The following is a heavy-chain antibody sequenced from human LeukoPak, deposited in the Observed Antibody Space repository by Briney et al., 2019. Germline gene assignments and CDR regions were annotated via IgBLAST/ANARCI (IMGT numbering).Heavy chain of an antibody. Sequence: ASVKDSCKASGYTFNSYDINWVRQATGQGLEWMGWMKSNSGDTGYAQKFQGRVTMTRNTSISTAYMELTNLRSEDTAVYYCARGSPESSSSDYWGQGTLVTVSS. CDR1: GYTFNSYD. CDR3: ARGSPESSSSDY. J-gene: IGHJ4*02. V-gene: IGHV1-8*01. CDR2: MKSNSGDT. D-gene: IGHD6-13*01.